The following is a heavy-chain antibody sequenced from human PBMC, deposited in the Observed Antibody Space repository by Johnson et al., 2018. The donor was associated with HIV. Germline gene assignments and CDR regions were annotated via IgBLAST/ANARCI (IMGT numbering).Heavy chain of an antibody. J-gene: IGHJ3*02. Sequence: VQLVESGGGVVQPGRSLRLSCAASGFTFSSYAMHWVRQAPGKGLEWVAVISYDGSNKYYADSVKGRFTISRDNSKNTRYLQMNSLGAEDTAVYYCASEYSYGSHDAFDIWGQGTMVTVSS. CDR2: ISYDGSNK. CDR3: ASEYSYGSHDAFDI. V-gene: IGHV3-30-3*01. D-gene: IGHD5-18*01. CDR1: GFTFSSYA.